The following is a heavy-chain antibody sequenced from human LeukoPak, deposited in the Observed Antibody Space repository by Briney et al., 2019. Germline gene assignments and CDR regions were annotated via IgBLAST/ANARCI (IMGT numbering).Heavy chain of an antibody. CDR3: ASCTPTQWTNWFDP. V-gene: IGHV1-69*05. Sequence: ASVKVSCKASGGTFSSYAISWVRQAPGQGLEWMGGIIPIFGTANYAHTFQGRVTITKDESTSTAYMELSSLRSEDTAVYYCASCTPTQWTNWFDPWGQGTLVTVSS. D-gene: IGHD6-19*01. CDR1: GGTFSSYA. CDR2: IIPIFGTA. J-gene: IGHJ5*02.